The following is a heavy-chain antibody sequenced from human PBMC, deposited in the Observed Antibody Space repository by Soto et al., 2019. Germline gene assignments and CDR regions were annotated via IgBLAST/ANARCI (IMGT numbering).Heavy chain of an antibody. CDR3: AREGRMGTFDY. D-gene: IGHD1-1*01. Sequence: QVQLQESGPGLVRPSETLSLTCTVSGGSVSGGSYFWSWVRQPPGKGLEWIGYFYYSGSTKHNPSLKSRVTILEDTSKNQFSLKLNSVTAADTAVYYCAREGRMGTFDYWGQGALVTVSS. CDR1: GGSVSGGSYF. V-gene: IGHV4-61*01. CDR2: FYYSGST. J-gene: IGHJ4*02.